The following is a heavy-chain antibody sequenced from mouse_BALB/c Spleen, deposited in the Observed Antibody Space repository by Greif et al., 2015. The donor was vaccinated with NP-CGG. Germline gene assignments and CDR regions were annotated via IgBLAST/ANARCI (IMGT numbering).Heavy chain of an antibody. CDR3: ARPDYGEYYYAMGY. CDR1: GYTFTSYY. CDR2: IYPGDGST. Sequence: QVQLQQSGPELVKPGASVKMSCKASGYTFTSYYIHWVKQRPGQGLEWIGWIYPGDGSTKYNEKFKGKTTLTADKSSSTACMLLSSLTCEESAIYFCARPDYGEYYYAMGYWGQGTSVTVSS. D-gene: IGHD1-2*01. J-gene: IGHJ4*01. V-gene: IGHV1S56*01.